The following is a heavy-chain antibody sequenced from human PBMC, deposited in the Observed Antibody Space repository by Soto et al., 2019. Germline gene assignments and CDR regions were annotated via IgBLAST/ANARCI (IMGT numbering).Heavy chain of an antibody. CDR1: GYTFTGYY. Sequence: ASVKVSCKASGYTFTGYYMHWVRQAPGQGLEWMGWINPNSGGTNYAQKFQGRVTMTRDTSISTAYMELSRLRSDDTAVYYCARGGGYSRSWYDLHLWGQGTLVTVSS. V-gene: IGHV1-2*02. J-gene: IGHJ4*02. CDR2: INPNSGGT. D-gene: IGHD6-13*01. CDR3: ARGGGYSRSWYDLHL.